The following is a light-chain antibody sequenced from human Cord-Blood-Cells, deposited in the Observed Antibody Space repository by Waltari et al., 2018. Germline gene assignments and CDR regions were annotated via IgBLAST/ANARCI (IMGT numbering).Light chain of an antibody. CDR2: KDS. Sequence: SYELTQPPSVSVSPGQTARITCSGDALPKTYAYWYQQKPGQPPVLVIYKDSERPSGIPERFSGSSSGTTVTLTISGVQAEDEADYYCQSADSSGTYVFGTGTKVTVL. CDR3: QSADSSGTYV. CDR1: ALPKTY. V-gene: IGLV3-25*03. J-gene: IGLJ1*01.